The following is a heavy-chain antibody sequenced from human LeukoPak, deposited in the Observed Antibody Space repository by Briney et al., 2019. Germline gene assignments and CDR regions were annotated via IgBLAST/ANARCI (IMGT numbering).Heavy chain of an antibody. J-gene: IGHJ4*02. V-gene: IGHV4/OR15-8*02. Sequence: SETLSLTCGVSGGSIRSTNWWSWVRQPPGQGREWSGEISLSGQTNFNPSLNGRVTMSLDESRNQLSLTLTSVTAADTAMYYCSRESGAFCPFGYWGQGTLLIVPP. CDR2: ISLSGQT. CDR1: GGSIRSTNW. D-gene: IGHD1-26*01. CDR3: SRESGAFCPFGY.